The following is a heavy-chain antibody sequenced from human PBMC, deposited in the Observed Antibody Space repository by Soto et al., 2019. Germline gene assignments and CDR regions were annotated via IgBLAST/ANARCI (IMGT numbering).Heavy chain of an antibody. D-gene: IGHD3-3*01. V-gene: IGHV4-31*03. Sequence: SETLSLTCTVSGGSISSGGYYWSWIRQHPGKGLEWIGYIYYSGSTYYNPSLKSRVTISVDTSKNQFSLKLSSVTAADTAVYYCARELRFLEWPDYYGMDVWGQGTKVTVSS. CDR3: ARELRFLEWPDYYGMDV. CDR2: IYYSGST. J-gene: IGHJ6*02. CDR1: GGSISSGGYY.